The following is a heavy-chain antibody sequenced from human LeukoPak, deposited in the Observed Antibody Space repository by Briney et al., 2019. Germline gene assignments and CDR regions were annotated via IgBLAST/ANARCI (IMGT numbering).Heavy chain of an antibody. CDR2: INPNSGGT. CDR1: GYTFTGYY. J-gene: IGHJ3*02. CDR3: AAVPNANAWYWDDAFDI. Sequence: GASVKVSCKASGYTFTGYYMHWVRQAPGQGLEWMGWINPNSGGTNHAQKFQGSVTMTRDPSISTAYMELSRLRSDDTAVYYCAAVPNANAWYWDDAFDIWGQGTMVTVSS. V-gene: IGHV1-2*02. D-gene: IGHD2-8*02.